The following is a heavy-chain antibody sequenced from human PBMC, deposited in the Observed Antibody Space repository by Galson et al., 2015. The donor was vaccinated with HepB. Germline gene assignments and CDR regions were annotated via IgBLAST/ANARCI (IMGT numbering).Heavy chain of an antibody. CDR2: INPNSGGT. D-gene: IGHD6-19*01. J-gene: IGHJ6*02. CDR3: ARAGDVHSSGWYPKNPGNGMDV. CDR1: GYTFTGYY. Sequence: SVKVSCKASGYTFTGYYMHWVRQAPGQGLEWMGWINPNSGGTNYAQKFQGWVTMTRDTSISTAYMELSRLRSDDTAVYYCARAGDVHSSGWYPKNPGNGMDVWGQGTTVTVSS. V-gene: IGHV1-2*04.